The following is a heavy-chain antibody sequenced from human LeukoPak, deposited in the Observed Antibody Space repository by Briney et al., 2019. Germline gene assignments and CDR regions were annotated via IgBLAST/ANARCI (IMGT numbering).Heavy chain of an antibody. J-gene: IGHJ4*02. D-gene: IGHD4-23*01. CDR2: ISYDGSNK. CDR1: GFTFSSYW. Sequence: PGGSLRLSCAASGFTFSSYWMNWARQAPGKGLEWVAVISYDGSNKYYADSVKGRFSISRDNAKNTLYLQMNSLRVEDTAVYYCARGRPHGNDYWGQGTLVTVSS. CDR3: ARGRPHGNDY. V-gene: IGHV3-30*03.